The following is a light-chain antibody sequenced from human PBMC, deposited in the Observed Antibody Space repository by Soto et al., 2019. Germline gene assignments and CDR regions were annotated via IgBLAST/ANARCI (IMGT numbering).Light chain of an antibody. J-gene: IGLJ2*01. Sequence: QYVLTQPPSVSGAPGQRVTISCTGSSSNIGAGYDVHWYQQLPGTAPKLLIYGNSNRPSGVPDRFSGSKSGTSASLAITGLQAXXEADYYCQSYDSSQSGSVVFGGGTKLTVL. CDR2: GNS. V-gene: IGLV1-40*01. CDR1: SSNIGAGYD. CDR3: QSYDSSQSGSVV.